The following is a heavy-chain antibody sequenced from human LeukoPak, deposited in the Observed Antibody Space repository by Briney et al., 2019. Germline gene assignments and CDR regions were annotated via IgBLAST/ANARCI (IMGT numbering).Heavy chain of an antibody. CDR2: INPSGGST. V-gene: IGHV1-46*01. CDR1: GYTFTSYY. CDR3: AREMATMGFDY. D-gene: IGHD5-24*01. J-gene: IGHJ4*02. Sequence: ASVKVSCTASGYTFTSYYMHWVRQAPGQGLEWMGIINPSGGSTSYAQKFQGRVTMTRDTSTSTVYMELSSLRSEDTAVYYCAREMATMGFDYWGQGTLVTVSS.